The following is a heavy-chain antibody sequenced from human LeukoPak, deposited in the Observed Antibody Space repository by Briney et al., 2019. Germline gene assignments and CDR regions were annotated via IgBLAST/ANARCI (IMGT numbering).Heavy chain of an antibody. CDR2: FYHGGST. D-gene: IGHD2-2*01. J-gene: IGHJ4*02. CDR1: GYSISTGYY. V-gene: IGHV4-38-2*02. CDR3: ARDGNSWGHLFDY. Sequence: PSETLSLTCTVSGYSISTGYYWDWIRQPPGKGLEWIGTFYHGGSTYYNPSLKSRVTISVDTSKNQFSLKLSSVTAADTAVYYCARDGNSWGHLFDYWGQGTLVTVSS.